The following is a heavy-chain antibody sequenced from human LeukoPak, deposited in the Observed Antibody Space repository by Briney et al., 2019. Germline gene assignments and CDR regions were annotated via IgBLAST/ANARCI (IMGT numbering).Heavy chain of an antibody. CDR2: IRSRDGIV. D-gene: IGHD3-16*01. CDR1: GFTFGKYW. J-gene: IGHJ3*02. Sequence: GGSLRLSCVASGFTFGKYWMSWARQAPGKGLEWISYIRSRDGIVSYADSVKGRFTISTDTAKSSLFLQMNGLSADDTAVYYCVRDYVYAFDIWGQGTMVTVSS. CDR3: VRDYVYAFDI. V-gene: IGHV3-48*01.